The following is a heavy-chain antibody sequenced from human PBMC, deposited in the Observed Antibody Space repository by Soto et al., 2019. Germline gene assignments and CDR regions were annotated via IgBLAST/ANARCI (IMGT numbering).Heavy chain of an antibody. CDR3: ASAEVDY. V-gene: IGHV3-74*01. CDR1: GFNFCNNW. CDR2: MNSDGRTT. Sequence: EVQLVESGGGLVQPGGSLRLSCAASGFNFCNNWMHWVRQAPGKGLEWVSRMNSDGRTTNYADSVKGRFTVSRDNAKNTLYLQMNSLRAEDTAVYYCASAEVDYLGPGTLVTVSS. J-gene: IGHJ4*02.